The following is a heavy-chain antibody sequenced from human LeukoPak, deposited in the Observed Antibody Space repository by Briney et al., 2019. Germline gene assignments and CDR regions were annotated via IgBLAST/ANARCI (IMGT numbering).Heavy chain of an antibody. D-gene: IGHD2-15*01. J-gene: IGHJ4*02. CDR2: INPNSGGT. CDR1: GYTFTGYY. V-gene: IGHV1-2*06. Sequence: ASVKVSCKASGYTFTGYYMHWVRQAPGQGLEWMGRINPNSGGTNYAQKFQGRVTMTRDTSISTAYMELSRLRSDDTAVYYCATFSDCSGSSCYLFDYWGQGTLVTVSS. CDR3: ATFSDCSGSSCYLFDY.